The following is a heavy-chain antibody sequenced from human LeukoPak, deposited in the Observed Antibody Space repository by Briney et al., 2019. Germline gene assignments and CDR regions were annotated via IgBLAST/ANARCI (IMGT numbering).Heavy chain of an antibody. J-gene: IGHJ4*02. Sequence: ASVKVSCKASGYTFTGYYMHWVRQAPGQGLEWMGWINPNSGGTNYAQKFQGRVTMTRDTSISTAYMELSRLRSDDTAVYYCARDIKGATLLFDYWGQGTLVTVSS. CDR1: GYTFTGYY. V-gene: IGHV1-2*02. CDR2: INPNSGGT. CDR3: ARDIKGATLLFDY. D-gene: IGHD1-26*01.